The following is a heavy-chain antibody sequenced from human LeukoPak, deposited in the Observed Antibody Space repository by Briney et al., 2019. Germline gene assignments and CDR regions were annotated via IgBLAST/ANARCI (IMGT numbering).Heavy chain of an antibody. V-gene: IGHV3-23*01. D-gene: IGHD5-12*01. CDR1: GFTFSNYA. J-gene: IGHJ4*02. Sequence: GGSLRLSCSASGFTFSNYAMSWVRQAPGKGLEWVSSISGGGSSTYYAESVRGRFTISRDNPKNTLYLQMNGLRAEDTAVYYWAKEKMGGGNDYGNYWGQEPLVTASS. CDR3: AKEKMGGGNDYGNY. CDR2: ISGGGSST.